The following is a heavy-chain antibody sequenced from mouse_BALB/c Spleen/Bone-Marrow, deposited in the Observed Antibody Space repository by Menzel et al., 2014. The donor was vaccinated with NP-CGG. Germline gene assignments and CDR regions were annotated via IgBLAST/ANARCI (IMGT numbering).Heavy chain of an antibody. J-gene: IGHJ3*01. V-gene: IGHV14-3*02. D-gene: IGHD2-4*01. CDR3: AVYDYEGFAY. Sequence: LQQSGAELVKPGASVKLSCTASGFNIKDTYMHWVKQRPEQVLEWIGRIDPVNGNTKYDPKFQGKATITADTSSNTAYLQLSSLTSEDTAVYYCAVYDYEGFAYWGQGSLITGSA. CDR2: IDPVNGNT. CDR1: GFNIKDTY.